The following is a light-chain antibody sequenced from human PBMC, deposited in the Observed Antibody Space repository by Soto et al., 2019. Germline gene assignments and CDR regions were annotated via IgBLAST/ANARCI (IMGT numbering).Light chain of an antibody. CDR2: GAS. CDR1: QGVGNW. V-gene: IGKV1-12*01. Sequence: DIQMTQSPSSVAASVGDRVTITCRASQGVGNWLAWYQQRPGKAPRLLIYGASTLQSGVPSRFSGSGSGTDLTLTISSLQAEDFATYYCQQSNSIPPWTFGQGTKVEIK. J-gene: IGKJ1*01. CDR3: QQSNSIPPWT.